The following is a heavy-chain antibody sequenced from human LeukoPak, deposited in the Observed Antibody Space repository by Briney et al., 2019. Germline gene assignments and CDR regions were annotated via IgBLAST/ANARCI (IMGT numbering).Heavy chain of an antibody. CDR3: AKDVWYDILTGYYSSRAFDI. V-gene: IGHV3-23*01. Sequence: GGSLRLSCAASGFTFSSYGMSWVRQAPGKGLEWVSAISGSGGSTYYADSVKGRFTISRDNSKNTLYLQMNSLRAEDTAVYYCAKDVWYDILTGYYSSRAFDIWGQGTMVTVSS. J-gene: IGHJ3*02. CDR2: ISGSGGST. D-gene: IGHD3-9*01. CDR1: GFTFSSYG.